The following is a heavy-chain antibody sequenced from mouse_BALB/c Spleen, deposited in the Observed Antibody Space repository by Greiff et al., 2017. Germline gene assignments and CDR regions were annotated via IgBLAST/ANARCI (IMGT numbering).Heavy chain of an antibody. Sequence: EVQLVESGPGLVKPSQSLSLTCTVTGYSITSDYAWNWIRQFPGNKLEWMGYISYSGSTSYNPSLKSRISITRDTSKNQFFLQLNSVTTEDTATYYCARWGYYDYDRDYYAMDYWGQGTSVTVSS. CDR3: ARWGYYDYDRDYYAMDY. CDR1: GYSITSDYA. V-gene: IGHV3-2*02. D-gene: IGHD2-4*01. J-gene: IGHJ4*01. CDR2: ISYSGST.